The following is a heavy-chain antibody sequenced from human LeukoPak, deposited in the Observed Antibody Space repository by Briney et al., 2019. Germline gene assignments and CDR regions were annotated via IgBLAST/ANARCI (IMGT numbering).Heavy chain of an antibody. V-gene: IGHV4-59*01. J-gene: IGHJ4*02. CDR3: ARTEPSGTTSH. Sequence: TSETLSLTCTVSGGSISSYYWSWIRQPPGKGLEWIGYIYYSGSTNYNPSLKSRVTISVDTSKNQFSLKLSSVTAADTAVYYCARTEPSGTTSHWGQGTLVTAAS. CDR1: GGSISSYY. CDR2: IYYSGST. D-gene: IGHD1-1*01.